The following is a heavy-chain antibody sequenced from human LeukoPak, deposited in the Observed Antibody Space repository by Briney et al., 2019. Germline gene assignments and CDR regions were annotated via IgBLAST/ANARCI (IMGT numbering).Heavy chain of an antibody. D-gene: IGHD3-22*01. J-gene: IGHJ5*02. Sequence: SETLSLTCTVSGASISSTNFYWGWIRQPPGKGLEWIGSIDYSGSTYYNPSLRSRVTISVDTSNNHFSMKLTSVTAADTAVYYCARHNPHYYDSSGHFGGVQADHLSVGAGWFDPWGQGTLVTVSS. CDR2: IDYSGST. CDR3: ARHNPHYYDSSGHFGGVQADHLSVGAGWFDP. CDR1: GASISSTNFY. V-gene: IGHV4-39*01.